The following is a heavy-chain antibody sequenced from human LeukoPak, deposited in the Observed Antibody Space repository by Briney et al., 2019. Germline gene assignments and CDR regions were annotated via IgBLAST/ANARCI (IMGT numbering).Heavy chain of an antibody. Sequence: PGGSLRLSCAASGCTFSSYSMNWVRQAPGKGLEWVASISSSSSYIYYADTVKGRFTISRDNAKNSLYLQMNSLRAEDTAVYYCARDGGAVAALPFDYWGQGTLVTVSS. CDR1: GCTFSSYS. J-gene: IGHJ4*02. CDR3: ARDGGAVAALPFDY. D-gene: IGHD6-19*01. CDR2: ISSSSSYI. V-gene: IGHV3-21*01.